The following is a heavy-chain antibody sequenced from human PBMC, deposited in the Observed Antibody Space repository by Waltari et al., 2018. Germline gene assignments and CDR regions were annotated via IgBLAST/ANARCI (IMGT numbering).Heavy chain of an antibody. D-gene: IGHD6-13*01. CDR1: GFTFSTYE. J-gene: IGHJ4*02. V-gene: IGHV3-48*03. CDR3: ARRRKGMDHDY. CDR2: ITASSSSK. Sequence: EVQLVESGGDFVQPGESLRLSCDTSGFTFSTYEMNWVRQAPGKRLEWVSYITASSSSKYYADSVKGRFTISRDNAKNSLYLEMDGLRVEDTAIYYCARRRKGMDHDYWGRGTLVTVSS.